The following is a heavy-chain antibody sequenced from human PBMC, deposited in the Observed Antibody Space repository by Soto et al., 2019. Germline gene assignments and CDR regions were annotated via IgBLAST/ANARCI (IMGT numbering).Heavy chain of an antibody. Sequence: ASVKVSCKASGYPFSSYYMHWVRQAPGQGLEWMGVINPSGDTTTYAQKFQGRVTVTKDTSTSTLYMELSSLRSEDTAVYYCARGWEFGFWGQGTLVTV. D-gene: IGHD3-10*01. V-gene: IGHV1-46*01. CDR1: GYPFSSYY. J-gene: IGHJ4*02. CDR2: INPSGDTT. CDR3: ARGWEFGF.